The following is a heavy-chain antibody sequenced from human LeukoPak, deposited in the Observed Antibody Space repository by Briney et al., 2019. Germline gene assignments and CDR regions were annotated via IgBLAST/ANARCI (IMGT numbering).Heavy chain of an antibody. CDR1: GFTFSDYY. CDR3: ARVLSSSTNDAFDI. CDR2: ISSSGSTI. Sequence: GGSLRLSCAAPGFTFSDYYMSWIRQAPGKGLEWVSYISSSGSTIYYADSVKGRFTISRDNAKNSLYLQMNSLRAEDTAVYYCARVLSSSTNDAFDIWGQGPMVTVSS. D-gene: IGHD6-13*01. J-gene: IGHJ3*02. V-gene: IGHV3-11*04.